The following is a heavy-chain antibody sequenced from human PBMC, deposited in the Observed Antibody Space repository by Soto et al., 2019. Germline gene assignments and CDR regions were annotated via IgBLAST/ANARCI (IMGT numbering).Heavy chain of an antibody. V-gene: IGHV5-51*01. D-gene: IGHD3-16*01. Sequence: PGESLKISCKGSGYTFTNYWIGWVRQMPGKGLEWMGIIYPGDSQTRYSPSYQGQVTISVDKSISTAYLQWSSLKASDTAVYYCARRSCSAYHAVDPWGQGNLVTVSS. J-gene: IGHJ5*02. CDR3: ARRSCSAYHAVDP. CDR1: GYTFTNYW. CDR2: IYPGDSQT.